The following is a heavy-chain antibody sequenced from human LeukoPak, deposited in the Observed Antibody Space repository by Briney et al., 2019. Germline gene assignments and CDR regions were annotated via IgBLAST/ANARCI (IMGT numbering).Heavy chain of an antibody. Sequence: SETLSLTCTVSGYSISSGYYWGWIRQPPGKGLEWIGSIYHSGSTYYNPPLKSRVTISVDTSKNQFSLKLSSVTAADTAVYYCARGGMATIAIDYWGQGTLVTVSS. CDR3: ARGGMATIAIDY. CDR2: IYHSGST. V-gene: IGHV4-38-2*02. J-gene: IGHJ4*02. D-gene: IGHD5-24*01. CDR1: GYSISSGYY.